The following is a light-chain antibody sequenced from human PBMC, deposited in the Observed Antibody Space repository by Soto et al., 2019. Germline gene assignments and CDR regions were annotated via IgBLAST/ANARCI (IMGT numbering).Light chain of an antibody. CDR3: QQYGRSTGFT. CDR1: QSVSSNY. CDR2: GAS. J-gene: IGKJ3*01. Sequence: EIVLTQSPGTLSLSPGERATLSCRASQSVSSNYLAWYQQKPGQAPRLLIYGASGRATGIPDRFSGSGSGTDFTLTISRLEPKDIAGYYCQQYGRSTGFTFRPGTKVDI. V-gene: IGKV3-20*01.